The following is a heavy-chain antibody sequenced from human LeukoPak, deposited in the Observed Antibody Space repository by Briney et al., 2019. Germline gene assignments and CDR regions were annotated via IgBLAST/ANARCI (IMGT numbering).Heavy chain of an antibody. D-gene: IGHD3-10*01. CDR3: AREALWFGHAFDI. CDR2: IIPIFGTA. V-gene: IGHV1-69*13. CDR1: GGTFSSYA. Sequence: EASVEVSCKASGGTFSSYAISWVRQAPGQGLEWMGGIIPIFGTANYAQKFQGRVTITADESTSTAYMELSSLRSEDTAVYYCAREALWFGHAFDIWGQGTMVTVSS. J-gene: IGHJ3*02.